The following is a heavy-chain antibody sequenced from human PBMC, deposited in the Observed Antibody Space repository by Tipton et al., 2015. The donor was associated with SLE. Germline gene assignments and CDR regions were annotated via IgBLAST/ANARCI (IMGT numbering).Heavy chain of an antibody. J-gene: IGHJ3*02. CDR3: ARRSVQEAFDI. CDR2: IYHSGSI. D-gene: IGHD1-1*01. V-gene: IGHV4-38-2*01. CDR1: GYSISSGYY. Sequence: TLSLTCSVSGYSISSGYYWGWIRQPPGKGLEWIGNIYHSGSIYQNPSLKSRVTSSVDTSKNHFSLKRRSVTAADTAVYFCARRSVQEAFDIWGQGTMVTVSS.